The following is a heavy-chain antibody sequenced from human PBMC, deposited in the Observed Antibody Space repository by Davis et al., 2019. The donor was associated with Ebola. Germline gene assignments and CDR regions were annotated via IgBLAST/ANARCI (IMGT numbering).Heavy chain of an antibody. D-gene: IGHD4-17*01. CDR1: GGSISSSSYY. V-gene: IGHV4-39*01. CDR2: IYYSGST. Sequence: PSETLSLTCTVSGGSISSSSYYWGWIRQPPGKGLEWIGSIYYSGSTYYNPSLKSRVTISVDTSKNQFSLKLSSVTAADTAVYYCARPRGPYGEIDYWGQGTLVTVSS. CDR3: ARPRGPYGEIDY. J-gene: IGHJ4*02.